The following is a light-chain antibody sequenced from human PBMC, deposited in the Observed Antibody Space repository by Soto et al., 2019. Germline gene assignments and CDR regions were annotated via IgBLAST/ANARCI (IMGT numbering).Light chain of an antibody. CDR3: QQYYSYPQT. CDR1: QSINSY. Sequence: IQLTQSPSSLSASVGDRVTITCRASQSINSYLAWYQQKPGKAPKLLIYAASNLQSGVPSRFSGSGSGTDFTLTISSLQSEDFATYYCQQYYSYPQTFGQGTKVDIK. CDR2: AAS. V-gene: IGKV1-9*01. J-gene: IGKJ1*01.